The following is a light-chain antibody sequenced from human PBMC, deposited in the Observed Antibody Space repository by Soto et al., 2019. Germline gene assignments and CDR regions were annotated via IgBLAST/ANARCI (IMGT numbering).Light chain of an antibody. V-gene: IGKV1-5*03. J-gene: IGKJ4*01. CDR2: KAS. CDR3: HQYYKWPLT. CDR1: QTISSW. Sequence: DIQMTQSPSTLSGSVGDRVTITCRASQTISSWLAWYQQKPGKAPKLLIYKASTLKSGVPSRFSGSGSGTEFTLTISSLLSEDFAVYYCHQYYKWPLTFGGGTKV.